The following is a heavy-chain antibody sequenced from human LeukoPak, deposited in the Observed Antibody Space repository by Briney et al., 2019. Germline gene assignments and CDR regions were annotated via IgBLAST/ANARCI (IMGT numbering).Heavy chain of an antibody. CDR2: ISNSGTTI. CDR3: ARALLWFGESNFDY. V-gene: IGHV3-48*03. CDR1: GFTFNSYE. D-gene: IGHD3-10*01. Sequence: GGSLRLSCAASGFTFNSYEMNWVRQAPGKGLEWVSYISNSGTTIYYADSVKGRFTVSRDNAKNSLYLQMNSLRAEDTAVYYCARALLWFGESNFDYWGQGTLVTVSS. J-gene: IGHJ4*02.